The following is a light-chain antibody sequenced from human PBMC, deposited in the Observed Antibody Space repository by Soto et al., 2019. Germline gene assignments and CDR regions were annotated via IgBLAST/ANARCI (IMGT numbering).Light chain of an antibody. CDR1: STDVGPYNR. J-gene: IGLJ2*01. CDR2: EVN. V-gene: IGLV2-18*02. CDR3: SSYTITSTVV. Sequence: QSALTQPPSVSGSPGQSVTISCTGTSTDVGPYNRVYWYQQPPGTAPKLIIYEVNNRPSGVPDRFSGSKSGNTASLTITGLQAEDEADYYCSSYTITSTVVFGGGTKLTVL.